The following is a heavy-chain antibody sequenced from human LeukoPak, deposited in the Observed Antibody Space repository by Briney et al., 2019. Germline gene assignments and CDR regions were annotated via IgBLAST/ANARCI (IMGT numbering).Heavy chain of an antibody. Sequence: GASVKISCKASGYTFTNYAINWVRQAPGQGLEWMGWISTNTGIPTYAQGFTGRFVFSVAASVSTAYLQISSLKAEDTAVYYCARLSLGYTSSWFDPWGQGTLVTVSS. CDR2: ISTNTGIP. CDR3: ARLSLGYTSSWFDP. CDR1: GYTFTNYA. D-gene: IGHD6-13*01. V-gene: IGHV7-4-1*02. J-gene: IGHJ5*02.